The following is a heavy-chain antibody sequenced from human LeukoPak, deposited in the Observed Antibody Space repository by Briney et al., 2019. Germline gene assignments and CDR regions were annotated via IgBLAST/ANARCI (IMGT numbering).Heavy chain of an antibody. CDR2: ISSDSGTI. Sequence: GGSLRLSCAASGFVFSSFAMDWVRQAPGKGLEWIPYISSDSGTIYYADSMKGRFTISRDNARNSPYLQMNSLRAEDTAVYYCARDKKGIDYWGQGTLVTVSS. D-gene: IGHD3-10*01. CDR3: ARDKKGIDY. J-gene: IGHJ4*02. V-gene: IGHV3-48*01. CDR1: GFVFSSFA.